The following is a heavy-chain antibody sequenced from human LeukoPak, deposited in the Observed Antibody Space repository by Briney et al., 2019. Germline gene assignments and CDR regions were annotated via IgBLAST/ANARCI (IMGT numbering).Heavy chain of an antibody. D-gene: IGHD6-13*01. CDR2: VNRDGSET. CDR3: ARSWDQYFDY. CDR1: GFTLSNHW. J-gene: IGHJ4*02. Sequence: PGGSLRLSCAASGFTLSNHWMTWVRQVPGRGPEWVANVNRDGSETYYLDSVKGRFTISKDNSKNTLYLQMNSLRAEDTAVYYCARSWDQYFDYWGQGTLVTVSS. V-gene: IGHV3-7*01.